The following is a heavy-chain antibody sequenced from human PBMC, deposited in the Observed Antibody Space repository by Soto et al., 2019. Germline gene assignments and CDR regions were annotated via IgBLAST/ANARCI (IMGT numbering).Heavy chain of an antibody. V-gene: IGHV1-18*01. Sequence: ASVTGSCKASGYTFTSYGISWVRQAPGQGLEWMGWISAYNGNTSYAQKLQGRVTMTTDTSTSTAYMELRSLRSDDTAVYYCARVSQVQISAGKHSEDYYGMDVWGQGTTVTVSS. J-gene: IGHJ6*02. CDR1: GYTFTSYG. CDR2: ISAYNGNT. D-gene: IGHD1-26*01. CDR3: ARVSQVQISAGKHSEDYYGMDV.